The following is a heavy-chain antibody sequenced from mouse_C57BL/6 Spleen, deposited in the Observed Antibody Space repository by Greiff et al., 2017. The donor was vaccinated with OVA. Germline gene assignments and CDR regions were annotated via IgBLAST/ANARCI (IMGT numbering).Heavy chain of an antibody. Sequence: QVQLQQPGPDLVKPWASVKLSCKASGYSFTSYWLHWVKQRPGQGLEWIGNINPSNGGTNNNEQFKSKTTLTVDRSSSTDYIQLSSLTSEDSAFYYCDRRLSREFAYWGQGTLVTVSA. J-gene: IGHJ3*01. CDR1: GYSFTSYW. CDR3: DRRLSREFAY. CDR2: INPSNGGT. V-gene: IGHV1-53*01. D-gene: IGHD2-2*01.